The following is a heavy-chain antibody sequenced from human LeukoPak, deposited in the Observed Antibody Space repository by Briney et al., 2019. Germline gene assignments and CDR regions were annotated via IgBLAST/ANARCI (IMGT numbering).Heavy chain of an antibody. D-gene: IGHD3-22*01. Sequence: SETLSLTCTVSGGSISSSSYYWSWIRQPPGKGLEWIGEINHSGSTNYNPSLKSRVTISVDTSKNQFSLKLSSVTAADTAVYYCASRDSSGYFTVDYWGQGTLVTVSS. CDR2: INHSGST. CDR3: ASRDSSGYFTVDY. J-gene: IGHJ4*02. V-gene: IGHV4-39*07. CDR1: GGSISSSSYY.